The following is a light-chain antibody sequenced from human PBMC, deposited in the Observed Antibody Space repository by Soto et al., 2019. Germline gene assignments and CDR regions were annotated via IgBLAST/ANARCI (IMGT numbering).Light chain of an antibody. J-gene: IGKJ1*01. CDR1: QSVISNY. CDR3: QQYGSSLTWT. CDR2: AAS. Sequence: EVVLTQSPGTVSLSPGERVTLSCRASQSVISNYLAWFQQRPGQAPRLLIYAASSRATGIPDRFSGSGSGTDFILSISRREPEDFAVYYCQQYGSSLTWTFGQGTKVEIK. V-gene: IGKV3-20*01.